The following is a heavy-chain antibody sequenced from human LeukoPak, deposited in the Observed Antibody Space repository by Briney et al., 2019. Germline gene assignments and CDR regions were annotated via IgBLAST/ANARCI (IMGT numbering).Heavy chain of an antibody. V-gene: IGHV3-15*01. CDR2: IKSKTDGWTT. CDR1: GFTFSNAW. CDR3: TTELELCYWFDP. D-gene: IGHD1-7*01. Sequence: GGSLRLSCAASGFTFSNAWMSWVRQPPGKGLEWVGRIKSKTDGWTTDYDAPVQGRFTISRDDSKTTLYLQMNSLKTEDTAGYNFTTELELCYWFDPWGQGTLVTVSS. J-gene: IGHJ5*02.